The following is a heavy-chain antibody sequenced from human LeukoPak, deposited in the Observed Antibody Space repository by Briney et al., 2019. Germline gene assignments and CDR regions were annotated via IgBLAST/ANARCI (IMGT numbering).Heavy chain of an antibody. J-gene: IGHJ5*01. V-gene: IGHV4-39*07. CDR1: GGSISSSSYY. CDR2: IYYSGST. Sequence: SETLSLTCTVSGGSISSSSYYWGWIRQPPGKGLEWIGSIYYSGSTYYNPSLKSRVTISVDTSKNQFSLKLSSVTAADTAVYYCARGEGWFDSWGQGSLVTVSS. CDR3: ARGEGWFDS.